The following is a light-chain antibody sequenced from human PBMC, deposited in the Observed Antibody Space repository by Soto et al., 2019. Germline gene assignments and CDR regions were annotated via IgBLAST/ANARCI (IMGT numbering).Light chain of an antibody. V-gene: IGKV1-9*01. J-gene: IGKJ4*01. CDR2: TAS. CDR3: QQFNISPLT. CDR1: QDISGY. Sequence: DIPLTQSPSFLSASVGDRVPITCRASQDISGYLAWYQLKLGKAPKLLIYTASLLQGGVPSRFSGRASGTQFTLTISSLQPEDFATYYCQQFNISPLTFGGGTKLEIK.